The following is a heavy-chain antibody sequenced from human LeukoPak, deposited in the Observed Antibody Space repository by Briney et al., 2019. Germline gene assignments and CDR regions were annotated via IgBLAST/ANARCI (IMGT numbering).Heavy chain of an antibody. J-gene: IGHJ4*02. CDR2: INPNSGGT. CDR1: GYTFTGYY. Sequence: ASVKVSCKASGYTFTGYYMHWVRQAPGQGLEWMGRINPNSGGTNYAQKFQGRVTMTRDTSISTAYMELSRLRSDDTAVYYCAISYYDSSGFPFDYWGQGTLVTVSS. CDR3: AISYYDSSGFPFDY. V-gene: IGHV1-2*06. D-gene: IGHD3-22*01.